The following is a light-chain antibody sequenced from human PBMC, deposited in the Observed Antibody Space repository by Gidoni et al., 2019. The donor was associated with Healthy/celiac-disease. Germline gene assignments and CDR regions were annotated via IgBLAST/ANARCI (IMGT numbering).Light chain of an antibody. Sequence: EIVLTQAPATLSLSPGERATLSCRASQSVSSYVAWYQQKPGQAPRLLIYDASNRATGIPARFSRSASVTDFTLTISILEPEDFAVYYCQQRSNWPPLTFGGGTKVEIK. CDR3: QQRSNWPPLT. J-gene: IGKJ4*01. CDR2: DAS. V-gene: IGKV3-11*01. CDR1: QSVSSY.